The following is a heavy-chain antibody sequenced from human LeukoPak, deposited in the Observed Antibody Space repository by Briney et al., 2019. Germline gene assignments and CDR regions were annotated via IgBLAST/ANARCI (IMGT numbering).Heavy chain of an antibody. D-gene: IGHD1-26*01. Sequence: GGSLRLSCAASGCTVSSNYMSWVRQAPGKGLEWVGRIRNKANSYTTEYAASVQGRFTVSRDDSKNSLYLQMNSMKTEDTAVYYCTRLVGANDWGQGTLVTVSS. CDR2: IRNKANSYTT. J-gene: IGHJ4*02. V-gene: IGHV3-72*01. CDR1: GCTVSSNY. CDR3: TRLVGAND.